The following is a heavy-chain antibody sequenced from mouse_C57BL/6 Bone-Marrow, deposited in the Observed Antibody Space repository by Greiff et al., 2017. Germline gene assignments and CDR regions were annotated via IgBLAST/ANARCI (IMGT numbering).Heavy chain of an antibody. D-gene: IGHD4-1*01. J-gene: IGHJ2*01. CDR1: GYTFTSYG. CDR2: IYPRSGNT. CDR3: ARPNWDGGY. V-gene: IGHV1-81*01. Sequence: QVQLKESGAELARPGASVKLSCKASGYTFTSYGISWVKQRTGQGLEWIGEIYPRSGNTYYNEKFKGKATLTADKSSRTAYMELRSLTSEDSAVYFCARPNWDGGYWGQGTTLTVSS.